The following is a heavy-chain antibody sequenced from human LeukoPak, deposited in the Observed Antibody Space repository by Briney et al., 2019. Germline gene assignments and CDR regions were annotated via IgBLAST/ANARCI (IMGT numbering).Heavy chain of an antibody. V-gene: IGHV3-11*04. CDR1: GFTFSDHY. Sequence: GGSLRLSCSASGFTFSDHYMSWIRQAPGKGLEWLSYISSSGSIIYYADSVKGRFTISRDNSKNTLYLQMNSLRAEDTAVYYCAGGYSGYDEYGMDVWGQGTTVTVSS. CDR2: ISSSGSII. D-gene: IGHD5-12*01. J-gene: IGHJ6*02. CDR3: AGGYSGYDEYGMDV.